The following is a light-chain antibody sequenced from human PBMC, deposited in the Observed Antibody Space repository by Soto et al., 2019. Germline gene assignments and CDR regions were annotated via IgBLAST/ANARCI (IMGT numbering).Light chain of an antibody. CDR1: QNIGTY. CDR3: QQSSTPPFT. J-gene: IGKJ3*01. V-gene: IGKV1-39*01. CDR2: AAS. Sequence: DIQMTQSPSSLSASVGHRVTITCRASQNIGTYLNWYHQRPGKAPKLLIYAASTLQSGVPSRFSGSGSGRDLALTFSGLRAEDFGTYYCQQSSTPPFTFGPGNRVDIK.